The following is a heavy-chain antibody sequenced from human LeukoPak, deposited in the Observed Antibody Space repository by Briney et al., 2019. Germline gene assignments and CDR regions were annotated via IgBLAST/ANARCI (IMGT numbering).Heavy chain of an antibody. J-gene: IGHJ3*02. Sequence: SETLSLTCTVSGASISSFFWSWIRQPAGKGLEWIGRIYTSGITNYNPSLKSRVTMSVDTSKNQFSLKLSSVTAADTAVYYCARVIGRYDFWSGPRHAFDIWGQGTMVTVSS. CDR2: IYTSGIT. CDR3: ARVIGRYDFWSGPRHAFDI. D-gene: IGHD3-3*01. CDR1: GASISSFF. V-gene: IGHV4-4*07.